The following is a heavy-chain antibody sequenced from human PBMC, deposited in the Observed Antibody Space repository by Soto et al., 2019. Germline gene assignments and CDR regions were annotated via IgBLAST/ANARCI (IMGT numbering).Heavy chain of an antibody. CDR2: INAGNGNT. J-gene: IGHJ4*02. V-gene: IGHV1-3*01. CDR1: GYTFTSYA. D-gene: IGHD3-9*01. CDR3: ARTNYYAILNGPPHAVG. Sequence: ASVKVSCKASGYTFTSYAMHWVRQAPGQRLEWMGWINAGNGNTKYSQKFQGRVTITRDTSASTAYMELSSLRSEDTAVYYCARTNYYAILNGPPHAVGWGQGTLVTVSS.